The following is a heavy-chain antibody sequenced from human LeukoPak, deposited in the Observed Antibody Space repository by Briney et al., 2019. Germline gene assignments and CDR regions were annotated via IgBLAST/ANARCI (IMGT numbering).Heavy chain of an antibody. J-gene: IGHJ4*02. D-gene: IGHD3-10*01. Sequence: GGSLRLSCAASGFTFDDYAMHWVRQAPGKGLEWVSGISWNSGSIGYADSVKGRFTISRDNSKNTLYLQMNSLRAEDTAVYYCAREYYGSGSYQDYWGQGTLVTVSS. V-gene: IGHV3-9*01. CDR1: GFTFDDYA. CDR2: ISWNSGSI. CDR3: AREYYGSGSYQDY.